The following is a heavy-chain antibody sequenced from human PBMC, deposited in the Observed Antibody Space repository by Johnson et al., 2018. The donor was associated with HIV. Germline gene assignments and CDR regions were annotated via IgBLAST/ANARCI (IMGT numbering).Heavy chain of an antibody. CDR2: TSYDGSNK. CDR1: GFTFSSYA. V-gene: IGHV3-30-3*01. J-gene: IGHJ3*01. Sequence: QVQLVESGGGVVQPGRSLRLSCAASGFTFSSYAMHWVRQAPGKGLEWVAVTSYDGSNKYYADSVKGRFTISRDNSKNTLYVQTKTQRDEDTALYYCARAKVNWTQGDAFDVWGQGTMVTVAS. D-gene: IGHD1-1*01. CDR3: ARAKVNWTQGDAFDV.